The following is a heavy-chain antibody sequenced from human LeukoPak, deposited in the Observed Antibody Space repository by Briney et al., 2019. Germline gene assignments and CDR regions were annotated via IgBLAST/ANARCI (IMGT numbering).Heavy chain of an antibody. V-gene: IGHV3-74*01. CDR1: RFTLSSYW. Sequence: GGSLRLSCEASRFTLSSYWMHWVRQAPGKGPVWVSRINTDGSSTNYADSVKGRFTISRDNAMNTLYLQMNNLRAEDTAVYYCASRTGVYWGQGTLVSVSS. J-gene: IGHJ4*02. D-gene: IGHD1-14*01. CDR2: INTDGSST. CDR3: ASRTGVY.